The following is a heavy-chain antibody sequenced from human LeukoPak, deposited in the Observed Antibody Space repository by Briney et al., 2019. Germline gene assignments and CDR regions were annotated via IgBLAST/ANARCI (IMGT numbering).Heavy chain of an antibody. D-gene: IGHD2-21*01. CDR3: ARDQGISYSNFDY. V-gene: IGHV1-2*02. J-gene: IGHJ4*02. CDR1: GYTFTGYY. Sequence: ASVKVSCKASGYTFTGYYMHWVRQAPGQGLEWMGWINPNSGGTNYAQKFQGRVTMTRDTSIGTAYMELSRLRSDDTAVYYCARDQGISYSNFDYWGQGTLVTVSS. CDR2: INPNSGGT.